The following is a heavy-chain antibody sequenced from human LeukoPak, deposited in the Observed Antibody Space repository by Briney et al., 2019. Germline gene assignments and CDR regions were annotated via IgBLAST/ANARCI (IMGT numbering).Heavy chain of an antibody. V-gene: IGHV3-21*01. D-gene: IGHD5-18*01. CDR2: ISSSSSYI. CDR3: AREGRQLWLRDFDY. CDR1: GFTFSSYS. Sequence: PGGSLRLSCAASGFTFSSYSMNWVRQAPGKGLEWVSSISSSSSYIYYADSVKGRFTISRDNAKNSLYLQMNSLRAEDTAVYYCAREGRQLWLRDFDYWGQGTLVTVSS. J-gene: IGHJ4*02.